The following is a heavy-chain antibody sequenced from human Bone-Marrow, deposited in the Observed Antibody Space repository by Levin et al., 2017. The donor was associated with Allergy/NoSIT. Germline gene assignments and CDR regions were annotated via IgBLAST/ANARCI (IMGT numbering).Heavy chain of an antibody. CDR1: GFTFSSYA. CDR3: AKQIGYHQNYFDY. D-gene: IGHD2-2*01. J-gene: IGHJ4*02. Sequence: QSGGSLRLSCAASGFTFSSYAMNWVRQAPGKGLEWVAVISSDESNKYYAGSVKGRFAISRDNSKSTLYLEMSSLRAEATPVYYCAKQIGYHQNYFDYWGQGTLVTVSS. V-gene: IGHV3-30*18. CDR2: ISSDESNK.